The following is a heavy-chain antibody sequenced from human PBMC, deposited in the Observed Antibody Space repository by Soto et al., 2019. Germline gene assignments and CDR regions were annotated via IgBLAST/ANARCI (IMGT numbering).Heavy chain of an antibody. Sequence: PSETLSLTCTVSGGSINSAGHSRGWVRQSPGKGLEWIGYSYHSGSSYYNPSLQSRVTISVDRSKAQFYLTLSSLTAADTAVYYCARGLLRGLQSSNWFDPWGQVTLFTVRS. CDR3: ARGLLRGLQSSNWFDP. J-gene: IGHJ5*02. D-gene: IGHD2-2*01. V-gene: IGHV4-30-2*06. CDR2: SYHSGSS. CDR1: GGSINSAGHS.